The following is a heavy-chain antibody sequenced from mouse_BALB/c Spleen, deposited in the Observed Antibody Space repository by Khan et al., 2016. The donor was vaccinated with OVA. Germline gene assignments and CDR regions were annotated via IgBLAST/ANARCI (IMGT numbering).Heavy chain of an antibody. CDR3: ARRGLQWDFDY. D-gene: IGHD1-3*01. J-gene: IGHJ2*01. CDR1: GYTFINYW. CDR2: INPSTGYT. V-gene: IGHV1-7*01. Sequence: QVQLKESGAELAKPGASVKMSCKASGYTFINYWILWIKQRPGQGLEWIGYINPSTGYTEYNQNFKDKATLTADKSSSTAYMQLSSLTSEDSTVXYCARRGLQWDFDYWGQGTTLTVSS.